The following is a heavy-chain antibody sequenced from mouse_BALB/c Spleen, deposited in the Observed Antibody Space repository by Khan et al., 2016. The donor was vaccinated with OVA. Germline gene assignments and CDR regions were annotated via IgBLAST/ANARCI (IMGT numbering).Heavy chain of an antibody. V-gene: IGHV3-1*02. J-gene: IGHJ2*01. CDR1: GYSITSGYS. CDR2: IHYSGRT. CDR3: ASSRIITTATSFYFDY. Sequence: EVQLQESGPDLVKPSQSLSLTCTVTGYSITSGYSWHWIRQFPGNKLEWMGYIHYSGRTNYNPSLKSRISITRDTSKNQFFLQLNSMTTEDAATGYCASSRIITTATSFYFDYGGQGTTLTVSS. D-gene: IGHD1-2*01.